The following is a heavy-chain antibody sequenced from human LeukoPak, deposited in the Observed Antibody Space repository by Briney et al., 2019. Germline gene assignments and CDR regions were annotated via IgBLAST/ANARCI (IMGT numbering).Heavy chain of an antibody. CDR2: ISGSGGST. CDR3: AKGVYCSSTSCPPDY. CDR1: GFTFCSYA. J-gene: IGHJ4*02. V-gene: IGHV3-23*01. D-gene: IGHD2-2*01. Sequence: PGGSLRLSCAASGFTFCSYAMSWVRQAPGKGLEWVSAISGSGGSTYYADSVKGRFTISRDNSKNTLYLQMNSLRAEDTAVYYCAKGVYCSSTSCPPDYWGQGTLVTVSS.